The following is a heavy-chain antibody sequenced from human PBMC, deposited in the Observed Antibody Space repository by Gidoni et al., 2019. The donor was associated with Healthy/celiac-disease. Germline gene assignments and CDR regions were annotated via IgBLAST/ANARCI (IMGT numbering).Heavy chain of an antibody. J-gene: IGHJ4*02. V-gene: IGHV4-39*01. Sequence: QLQLQESGPGLVKPSETLSLTCTVSGGSISSSSYYWGWIRQPPGKGLEWIGSIYYSGSTYYNPSLKSRVTISVDTSKNQFSLKLSSVTAADTAVYYCARVVVVTAIFDYWGQGTLVTVSS. D-gene: IGHD2-21*02. CDR2: IYYSGST. CDR3: ARVVVVTAIFDY. CDR1: GGSISSSSYY.